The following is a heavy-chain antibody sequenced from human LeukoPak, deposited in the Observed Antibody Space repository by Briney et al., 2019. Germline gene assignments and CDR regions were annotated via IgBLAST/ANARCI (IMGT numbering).Heavy chain of an antibody. CDR2: IYYSGST. CDR3: VRSTAVLPFDY. CDR1: GGSISSSSYY. D-gene: IGHD6-6*01. Sequence: SETLSLTCTVSGGSISSSSYYWGWIRQPPGKGLEWIGSIYYSGSTYYNPSLKSRVTISVDTSKNQFSLKLSSVTAADTAVYYCVRSTAVLPFDYWGQGIPVTVSS. V-gene: IGHV4-39*01. J-gene: IGHJ4*02.